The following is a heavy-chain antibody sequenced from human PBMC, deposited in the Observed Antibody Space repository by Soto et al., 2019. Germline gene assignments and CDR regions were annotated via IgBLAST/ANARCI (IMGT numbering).Heavy chain of an antibody. D-gene: IGHD3-9*01. V-gene: IGHV4-39*01. CDR3: ARAVLTGYYVGWGWFDP. CDR2: IYYSGST. CDR1: GGSISSSSYY. J-gene: IGHJ5*02. Sequence: SETLSLTCTVSGGSISSSSYYWGWIRQPPGKGLEWIGSIYYSGSTCYNPSLKSRVTISVDTSKNQFSLKLSSVTAADTAVYYCARAVLTGYYVGWGWFDPWGQGTLVTVSS.